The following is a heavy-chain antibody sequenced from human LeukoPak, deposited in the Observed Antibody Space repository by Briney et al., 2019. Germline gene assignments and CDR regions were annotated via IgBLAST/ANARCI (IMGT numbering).Heavy chain of an antibody. CDR3: AGQNGY. CDR1: GDTFSSYA. D-gene: IGHD2-8*01. J-gene: IGHJ4*02. CDR2: IIPLFGPA. V-gene: IGHV1-69*01. Sequence: SVRVFREASGDTFSSYAISWVPQAPGQGLEWMRGIIPLFGPANYAQKFQGSVTITADASPRSTYVQLSSLRSEDTAVYYCAGQNGYWGQGTLVTVS.